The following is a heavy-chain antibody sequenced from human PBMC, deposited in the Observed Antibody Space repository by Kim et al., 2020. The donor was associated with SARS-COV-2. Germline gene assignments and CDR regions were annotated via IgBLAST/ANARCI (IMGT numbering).Heavy chain of an antibody. CDR1: GLTVSSSY. J-gene: IGHJ3*02. Sequence: GGSLRLSCAASGLTVSSSYMSWVRQAPGKGLEWVSVIYSGGSTYYADSVKGRFTISRDNSKNTLYLRINSLRAEDTAVYYCARDPNTNAFDIWGQGTMVTVSS. V-gene: IGHV3-66*01. D-gene: IGHD7-27*01. CDR3: ARDPNTNAFDI. CDR2: IYSGGST.